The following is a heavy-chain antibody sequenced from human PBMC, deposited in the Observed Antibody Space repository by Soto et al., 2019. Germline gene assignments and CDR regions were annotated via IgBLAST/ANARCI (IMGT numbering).Heavy chain of an antibody. CDR1: GYSFTSYW. V-gene: IGHV5-51*01. Sequence: SLKISCKGSGYSFTSYWIAWVRQMPGKGLEWMGIMYPGDSDIRYSPSFQGQVTISADKSISTAYLQWSSLKASDTAMYYXAXXXXXXXXXXVXXXXYXXXDVXXQXXT. CDR3: AXXXXXXXXXXVXXXXYXXXDV. J-gene: IGHJ6*01. CDR2: MYPGDSDI.